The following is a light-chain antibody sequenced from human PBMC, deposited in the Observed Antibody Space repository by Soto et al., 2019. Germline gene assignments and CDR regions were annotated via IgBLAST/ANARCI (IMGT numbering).Light chain of an antibody. V-gene: IGLV2-23*01. Sequence: SVLTPPASVSGSPGQSITISCTGTRIDVGSYNLASWYQQHPGKAPKLMIYEGSKRPPGVPNRFSGSKSGNTASLTISGLQAEDEADYYCCSYAGSAYVFGTGTKVTVL. CDR3: CSYAGSAYV. J-gene: IGLJ1*01. CDR1: RIDVGSYNL. CDR2: EGS.